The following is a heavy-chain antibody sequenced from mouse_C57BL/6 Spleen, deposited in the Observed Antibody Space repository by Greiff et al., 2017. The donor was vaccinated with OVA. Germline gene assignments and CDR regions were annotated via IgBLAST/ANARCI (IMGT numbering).Heavy chain of an antibody. CDR3: ARDPGLLRSYFDV. CDR1: GFTFSSYA. V-gene: IGHV5-4*01. D-gene: IGHD1-1*01. J-gene: IGHJ1*03. CDR2: ISDGGSYT. Sequence: EVKLVESGGGLVKPGGSLKLSCAASGFTFSSYAMSWVRQTPEKRLEWVATISDGGSYTYYPDNVKGRFTISRDNAKNNLYLQMSHLKSEDTAMYYCARDPGLLRSYFDVWGTGTTVTVSS.